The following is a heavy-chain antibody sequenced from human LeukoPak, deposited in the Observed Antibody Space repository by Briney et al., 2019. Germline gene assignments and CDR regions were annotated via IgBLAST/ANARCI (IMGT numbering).Heavy chain of an antibody. J-gene: IGHJ5*02. CDR2: INIGGTNT. CDR1: GFTFNDYY. CDR3: ATDGAGFDT. V-gene: IGHV3-11*01. Sequence: PGGSLRLSCAASGFTFNDYYMSWIRQAPGKGLEWLSYINIGGTNTHYADSVKGRFTVSRDNARKSLYLEMNNLRAEDTAVYYCATDGAGFDTWGQGVLVTVSS.